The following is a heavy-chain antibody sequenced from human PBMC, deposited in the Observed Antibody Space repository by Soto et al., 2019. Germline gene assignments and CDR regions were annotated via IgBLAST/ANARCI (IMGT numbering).Heavy chain of an antibody. CDR2: IYYSGST. CDR1: GGSISSGDYY. CDR3: VCADGCGVVIPFMDN. V-gene: IGHV4-30-4*01. Sequence: SETLSLTCTVSGGSISSGDYYWSWIRQPPGKDLEWIGYIYYSGSTYYNPSLKSRVTISVDTSKNQFSLKLSSVTAADTAVYYCVCADGCGVVIPFMDNWGLGTLVTVSS. J-gene: IGHJ4*01. D-gene: IGHD3-3*01.